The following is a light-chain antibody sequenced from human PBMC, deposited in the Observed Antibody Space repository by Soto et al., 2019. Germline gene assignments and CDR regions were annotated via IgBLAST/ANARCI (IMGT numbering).Light chain of an antibody. Sequence: DIQMTQSPSSLSASVGDRVTITCRASQGIGTYLAWYRQKPGRVPNLLIYGASTLQYGVPSRFSGSGSGTDFNLTISGLQPEDVATYYCQKYDSAPFTFGPGTKVDL. J-gene: IGKJ3*01. CDR2: GAS. CDR3: QKYDSAPFT. V-gene: IGKV1-27*01. CDR1: QGIGTY.